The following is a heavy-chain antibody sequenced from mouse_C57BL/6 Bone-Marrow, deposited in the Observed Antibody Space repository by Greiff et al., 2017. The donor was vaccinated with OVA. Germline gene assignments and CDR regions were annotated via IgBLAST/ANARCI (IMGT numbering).Heavy chain of an antibody. D-gene: IGHD2-4*01. J-gene: IGHJ3*01. CDR3: ARGDDYDGAY. CDR2: IYPRSGNT. Sequence: VKLMESGAELARPGASVKLSCKASGYTFTSYGISWVKQRTGQGLEWIGEIYPRSGNTYYNEKFKGKATLTADKSSSTAYMELRSLTSEDSAVYFCARGDDYDGAYWGQGTLVTVSA. CDR1: GYTFTSYG. V-gene: IGHV1-81*01.